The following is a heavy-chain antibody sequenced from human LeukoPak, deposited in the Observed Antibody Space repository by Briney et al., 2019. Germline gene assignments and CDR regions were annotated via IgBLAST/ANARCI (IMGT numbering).Heavy chain of an antibody. CDR3: AKDDPFFDS. V-gene: IGHV3-30*02. Sequence: PGGSLRLSCAASGFTFSNYGMHWVRQAPGKGPEWVASLRYDGNKENYADSMKGRFTISRDNSKNTVYLQMGSLRTEDTAVYYCAKDDPFFDSWGQGTLVTVSS. CDR2: LRYDGNKE. CDR1: GFTFSNYG. J-gene: IGHJ4*02.